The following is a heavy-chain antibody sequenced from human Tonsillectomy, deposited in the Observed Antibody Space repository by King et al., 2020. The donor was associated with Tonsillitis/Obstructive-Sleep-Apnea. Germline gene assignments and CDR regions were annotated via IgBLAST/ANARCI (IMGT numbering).Heavy chain of an antibody. J-gene: IGHJ4*02. Sequence: VQLVESGGGLIQPGGSLRLSCAASGFTVSTNYMSWVRQAPGKGLEWVSVIYSGGTTYYADSVKGRFTISRDNSKNTLYLQMNSLRAEDTAVYYCARGIVIVPAVILDYFDYWGQGTLVTVSS. CDR1: GFTVSTNY. V-gene: IGHV3-53*01. CDR3: ARGIVIVPAVILDYFDY. D-gene: IGHD2-2*02. CDR2: IYSGGTT.